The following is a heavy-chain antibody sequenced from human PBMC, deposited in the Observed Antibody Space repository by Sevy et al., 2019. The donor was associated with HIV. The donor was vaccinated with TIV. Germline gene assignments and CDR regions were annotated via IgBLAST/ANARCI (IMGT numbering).Heavy chain of an antibody. CDR1: GGTFSNYA. D-gene: IGHD4-4*01. CDR2: IIPIFGTT. Sequence: ASVKVSCKASGGTFSNYALSWVRHAPGQGLEWMGGIIPIFGTTNFAQTFQGRVTITADESRSTAYMELSSLKPADTAVYYCARTPLLSIPGTTDVYFDIWGQGTLVTVSS. V-gene: IGHV1-69*13. J-gene: IGHJ4*02. CDR3: ARTPLLSIPGTTDVYFDI.